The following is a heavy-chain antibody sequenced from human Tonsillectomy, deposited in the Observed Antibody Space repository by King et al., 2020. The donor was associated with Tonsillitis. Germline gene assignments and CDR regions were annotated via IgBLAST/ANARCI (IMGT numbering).Heavy chain of an antibody. D-gene: IGHD2-2*02. Sequence: VQLQQWGAGRLKPSETLSLTCAVYGGSFSGYYWTWIRQPPGKGLEWIGEINDSGTTKYNPSLKSRVTISVDTSKKQFSLTLRSVTAADTAVFYCARGSGSGNYSCYNMDVWGKGTTVTVPS. V-gene: IGHV4-34*01. CDR2: INDSGTT. CDR1: GGSFSGYY. J-gene: IGHJ6*03. CDR3: ARGSGSGNYSCYNMDV.